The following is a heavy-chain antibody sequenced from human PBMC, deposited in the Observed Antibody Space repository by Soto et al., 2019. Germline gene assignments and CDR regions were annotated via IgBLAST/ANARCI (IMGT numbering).Heavy chain of an antibody. J-gene: IGHJ4*02. CDR3: ASSYGDYVSY. D-gene: IGHD4-17*01. CDR2: ISYSGST. Sequence: SETLSLTCTVSDGSIISSYYWGLIRQPPGKGLEWIGSISYSGSTYYNPSLKSRVTISVDTSKNQFSLKLSSVTAADTAVYYCASSYGDYVSYWGQGTLVTVSS. V-gene: IGHV4-39*01. CDR1: DGSIISSYY.